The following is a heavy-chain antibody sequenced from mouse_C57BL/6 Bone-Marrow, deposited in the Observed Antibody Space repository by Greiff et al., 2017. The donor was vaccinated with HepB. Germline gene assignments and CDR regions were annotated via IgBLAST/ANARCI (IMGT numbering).Heavy chain of an antibody. J-gene: IGHJ3*01. CDR3: AREEGYSWFAY. Sequence: VQLQQPGAELVKPGASVKLSCKASGYTFTSYWMHWVKQRPGRGLEWSGRIDPNSGGTKYNEKFKSKATLTVDKPSSTAYRQLSSLTSEDSAVYYCAREEGYSWFAYWGQGTLVTVSA. CDR1: GYTFTSYW. CDR2: IDPNSGGT. D-gene: IGHD2-3*01. V-gene: IGHV1-72*01.